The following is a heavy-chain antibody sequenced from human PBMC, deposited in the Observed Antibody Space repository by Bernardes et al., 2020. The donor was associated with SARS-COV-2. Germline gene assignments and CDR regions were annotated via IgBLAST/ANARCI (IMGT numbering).Heavy chain of an antibody. D-gene: IGHD3-9*01. CDR1: GFTFGDYS. Sequence: GGSLRLPCTASGFTFGDYSMSWVRQAPGKGLEWVGCIRSKAYGGTTEYAASVKGRFSISRDDSKSIAYLQMNSLKTEDTAVYYCTRVVLRYFDWLFSWFDPWGQGTLVTVSS. J-gene: IGHJ5*02. CDR2: IRSKAYGGTT. CDR3: TRVVLRYFDWLFSWFDP. V-gene: IGHV3-49*04.